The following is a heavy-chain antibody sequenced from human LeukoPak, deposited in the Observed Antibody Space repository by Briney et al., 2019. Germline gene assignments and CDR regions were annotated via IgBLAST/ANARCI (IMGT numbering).Heavy chain of an antibody. CDR1: GFTFSSYW. D-gene: IGHD1-26*01. CDR3: AREILGAATALDL. V-gene: IGHV3-7*04. J-gene: IGHJ5*02. Sequence: SGGSLRLSCATSGFTFSSYWMSWVRQAPGKGLEWVANIKEDGSMKYYVDSVKGRFTISRDNAKNSLYLQMNSLRAEDRAVYYCAREILGAATALDLWGQGTLVTVSS. CDR2: IKEDGSMK.